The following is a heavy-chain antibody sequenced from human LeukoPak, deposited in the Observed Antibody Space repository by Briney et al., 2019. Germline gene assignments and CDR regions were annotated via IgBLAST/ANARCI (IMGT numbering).Heavy chain of an antibody. V-gene: IGHV3-53*01. CDR2: IYSGGST. Sequence: GGSLRLSCAASGFTFSSYAMSWVRQAPGKGLEWVSVIYSGGSTYYADSVKGRFTISRDNSKNTLYLQMNSLRAEDTAVYYCAREAVRGARAAFDIWGQGTMVTVSS. CDR1: GFTFSSYA. CDR3: AREAVRGARAAFDI. D-gene: IGHD3-10*01. J-gene: IGHJ3*02.